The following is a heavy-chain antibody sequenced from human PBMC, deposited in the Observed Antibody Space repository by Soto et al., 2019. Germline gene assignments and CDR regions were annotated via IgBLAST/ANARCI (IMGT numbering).Heavy chain of an antibody. D-gene: IGHD3-3*01. CDR1: GFTFSSYA. CDR2: ISGSGGST. CDR3: ANLKITIFGVVIGPYYGMDV. Sequence: GGSLRLSCAASGFTFSSYAMSWVRQAPGKGLEWVSAISGSGGSTYYADSVKGRFTISRDNSKNTLYLQMNSLRAEDTAVYYCANLKITIFGVVIGPYYGMDVWGQGTTVTVSS. V-gene: IGHV3-23*01. J-gene: IGHJ6*02.